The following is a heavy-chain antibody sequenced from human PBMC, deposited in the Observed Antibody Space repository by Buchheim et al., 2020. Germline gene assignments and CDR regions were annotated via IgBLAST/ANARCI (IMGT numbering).Heavy chain of an antibody. V-gene: IGHV4-30-2*01. CDR2: IYHSGST. J-gene: IGHJ2*01. Sequence: QLQLQESGSGLVKPSQTLSLTCAVSGGSISSGGYSWSWIRQPPGKGLEWIGYIYHSGSTYYNPSLKSRVNISVDRSKNQFSLKLSSVTAADTAVYYCARAWGRGYCSGGSCYWDWYFDLWGRGTL. CDR3: ARAWGRGYCSGGSCYWDWYFDL. D-gene: IGHD2-15*01. CDR1: GGSISSGGYS.